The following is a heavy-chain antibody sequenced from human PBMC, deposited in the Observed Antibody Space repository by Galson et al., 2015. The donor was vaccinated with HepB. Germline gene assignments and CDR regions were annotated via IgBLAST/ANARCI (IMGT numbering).Heavy chain of an antibody. CDR3: AREREEIVVLSDRGFAFDI. V-gene: IGHV3-7*03. CDR2: IRQDGSEK. J-gene: IGHJ3*02. D-gene: IGHD2-8*01. CDR1: GFTFTKHW. Sequence: SLRLSCAASGFTFTKHWMSWVRQAPGKGLEWVANIRQDGSEKYYMDSVRGRFTISRDNAKNSVYLQMYSLRAEDTAVYYCAREREEIVVLSDRGFAFDIWGQGTLVTVSS.